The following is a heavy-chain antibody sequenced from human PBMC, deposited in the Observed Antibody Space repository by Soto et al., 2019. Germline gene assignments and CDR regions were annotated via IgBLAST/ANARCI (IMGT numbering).Heavy chain of an antibody. CDR2: ISAYNGNT. D-gene: IGHD3-3*01. V-gene: IGHV1-18*01. J-gene: IGHJ5*02. CDR3: ARDPIVSIFGVVNKNNWFDP. Sequence: GASVKVSCKASGYTFTSYGISWVRQAPGQGLEWMGWISAYNGNTNYAQKLQGRVTMTTDTSTSTAYMELRSLRSDDTAVYYCARDPIVSIFGVVNKNNWFDPWGQGTLVTVSS. CDR1: GYTFTSYG.